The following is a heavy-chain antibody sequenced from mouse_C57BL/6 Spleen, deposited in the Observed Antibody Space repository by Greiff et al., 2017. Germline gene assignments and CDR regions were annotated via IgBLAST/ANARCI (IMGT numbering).Heavy chain of an antibody. J-gene: IGHJ2*01. Sequence: QVQLKQSGAELVKPGASVKISCKASGYAFSSYWMNWVKQRPGKGLEWIGQIYPGDGDTNYNGKFKGKATLTADKSSSTAYMQLSSLTSEDSAVYFCAREEITTGFLYFDYWGQGTTLTVSS. D-gene: IGHD1-1*01. CDR2: IYPGDGDT. CDR1: GYAFSSYW. CDR3: AREEITTGFLYFDY. V-gene: IGHV1-80*01.